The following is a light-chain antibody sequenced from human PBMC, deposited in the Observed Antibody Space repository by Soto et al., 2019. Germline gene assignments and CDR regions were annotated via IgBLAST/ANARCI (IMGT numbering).Light chain of an antibody. J-gene: IGLJ3*02. V-gene: IGLV4-60*03. CDR1: SGHRSYI. Sequence: QSVLTQSSSASASLGSSVNLTCSLSSGHRSYIIAWHQQQPGKAPRFLMKLEGSGTYSKGSGIPDRFSGSSSGADRYLTIRNRQSEDEADYYCETWDTNTRVFGGGTKLTVL. CDR2: LEGSGTY. CDR3: ETWDTNTRV.